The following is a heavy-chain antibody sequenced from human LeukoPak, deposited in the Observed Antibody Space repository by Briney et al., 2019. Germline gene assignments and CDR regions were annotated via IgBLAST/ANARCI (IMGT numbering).Heavy chain of an antibody. V-gene: IGHV3-48*03. Sequence: GGSLRLSCTASGFTFGDYAMNWVRQAPGKGLEWVSYISSSGSTIYYADSVKGRFTISRDNAKNSLYLQMNSLRAEDTAVYYCAELGITMIGGVWGKGTTVTISS. J-gene: IGHJ6*04. D-gene: IGHD3-10*02. CDR1: GFTFGDYA. CDR3: AELGITMIGGV. CDR2: ISSSGSTI.